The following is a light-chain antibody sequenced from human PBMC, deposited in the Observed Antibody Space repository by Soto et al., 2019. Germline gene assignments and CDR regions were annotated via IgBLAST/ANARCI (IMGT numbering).Light chain of an antibody. Sequence: QSALTQPPSASGSPGQSVTISCTGTSSDVGDYNYVSWYQHHPGKAPKLMIYEVNKRPSGVPDRFSGSKSGNTASLTVSGLQAEDEADYYGISYAGSNNVCHYVFGTGTKLTVL. CDR3: ISYAGSNNVCHYV. J-gene: IGLJ1*01. V-gene: IGLV2-8*01. CDR1: SSDVGDYNY. CDR2: EVN.